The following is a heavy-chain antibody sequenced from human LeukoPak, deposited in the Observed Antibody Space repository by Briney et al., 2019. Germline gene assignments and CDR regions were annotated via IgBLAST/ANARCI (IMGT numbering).Heavy chain of an antibody. CDR2: ISYDGSNK. J-gene: IGHJ4*02. V-gene: IGHV3-30*01. Sequence: GRSLRLSCAASGFTFSSYAMHWVRQAPGKGLEWVAVISYDGSNKYYADSVKGRFTISRDNSKNTLYLQMNSLRAEDTAVYYCARDQHPASPTFFNYWGQGTLVTVSS. D-gene: IGHD6-13*01. CDR3: ARDQHPASPTFFNY. CDR1: GFTFSSYA.